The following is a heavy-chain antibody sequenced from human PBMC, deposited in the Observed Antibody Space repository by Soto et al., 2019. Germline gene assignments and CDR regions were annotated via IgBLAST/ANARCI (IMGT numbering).Heavy chain of an antibody. CDR3: ASDPRGGYSSGWAFDY. CDR2: IPYDGSNK. Sequence: PGGSLRLSCAASGITFSNYGMAWVRQAPGKGLEWVALIPYDGSNKYYVDSVKGRFTISRDNSKNTLYLQMSSLRADDTAVYYCASDPRGGYSSGWAFDYWGQGTLVSVSS. V-gene: IGHV3-30*03. D-gene: IGHD6-19*01. J-gene: IGHJ4*02. CDR1: GITFSNYG.